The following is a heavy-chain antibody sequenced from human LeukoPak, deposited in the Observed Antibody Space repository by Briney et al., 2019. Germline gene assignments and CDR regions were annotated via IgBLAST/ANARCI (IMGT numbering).Heavy chain of an antibody. CDR3: ARDWYGSSSWYQNYYYYGMDV. J-gene: IGHJ6*04. CDR1: GFTFSSYA. D-gene: IGHD6-13*01. CDR2: ISYDGSNK. Sequence: QPGRSLRLSCAASGFTFSSYAMHWVRQAPGKGLEWVAVISYDGSNKYYADSVKGRFTISRDNSKNTLYLQMNSLRAEDTAVYYCARDWYGSSSWYQNYYYYGMDVWGKGTTVTVSS. V-gene: IGHV3-30*04.